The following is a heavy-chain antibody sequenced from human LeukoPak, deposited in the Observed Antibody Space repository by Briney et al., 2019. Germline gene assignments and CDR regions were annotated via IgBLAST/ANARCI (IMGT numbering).Heavy chain of an antibody. V-gene: IGHV3-23*01. CDR2: ISDSGGST. D-gene: IGHD3-22*01. CDR3: AKGGLGYYESSPYLDY. Sequence: GGSLRLFCAASGFTVSSNYMSWVRQAPGKGLEWVSIISDSGGSTDYADSVKGRFTISRDNSKNTLYLQMNSLRAEDTALYYCAKGGLGYYESSPYLDYWGQGTLVTVSS. J-gene: IGHJ4*02. CDR1: GFTVSSNY.